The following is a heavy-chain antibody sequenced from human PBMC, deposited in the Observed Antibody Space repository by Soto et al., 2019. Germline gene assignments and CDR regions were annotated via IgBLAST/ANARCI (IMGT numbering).Heavy chain of an antibody. CDR3: ATDRRYDFWSGYYRTPKYYYYGMDV. D-gene: IGHD3-3*01. CDR2: ISSSSIYI. J-gene: IGHJ6*02. V-gene: IGHV3-21*01. Sequence: GGSLRLSCAASGFTFSSYSMNWVRQAPGKGLEWVSSISSSSIYIYYADSVKGRFTISRDNAKNSLYLQMNSLRAEDTAVYYCATDRRYDFWSGYYRTPKYYYYGMDVWGQGTTVTVYS. CDR1: GFTFSSYS.